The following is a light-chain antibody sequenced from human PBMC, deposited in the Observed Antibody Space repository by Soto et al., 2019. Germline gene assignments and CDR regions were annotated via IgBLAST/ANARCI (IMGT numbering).Light chain of an antibody. CDR2: DAS. CDR1: QSISSW. J-gene: IGKJ1*01. V-gene: IGKV1-5*01. Sequence: IQMTQSPSTLSASVVDXXXXXXXASQSISSWLAWYQQKPGKAPKLLIYDASSLESGVPSRFSGSGSGTEFTLTISSLQPDDFATYYCQQYNSYSWTFGQGTEVDIK. CDR3: QQYNSYSWT.